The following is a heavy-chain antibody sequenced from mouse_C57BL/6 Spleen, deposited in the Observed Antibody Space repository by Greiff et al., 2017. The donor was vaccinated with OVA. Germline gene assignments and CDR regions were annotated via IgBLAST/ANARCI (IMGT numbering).Heavy chain of an antibody. J-gene: IGHJ4*01. CDR2: IWRGGST. CDR3: ARRNYSNYMDD. D-gene: IGHD2-5*01. Sequence: QVQLQQSGPGLVQPSQSLSITCTVSGFSLTSYGVHWVRQSPGKGLEWLGVIWRGGSTDYNAAFISRLSISKDNSKSQVFFKMNSLQADDTAIYYCARRNYSNYMDDWGQGTSVTVAS. CDR1: GFSLTSYG. V-gene: IGHV2-2*01.